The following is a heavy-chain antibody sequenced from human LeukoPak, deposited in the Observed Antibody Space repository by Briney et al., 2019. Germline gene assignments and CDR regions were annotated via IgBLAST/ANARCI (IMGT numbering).Heavy chain of an antibody. Sequence: TSETLSLTCAVYGGSFSGYYWSWIRQPPGKGLEWIGEINHSGSTNYNPSLKSRVTISVDTSKNQFSLKLSSVTAADTAVYYCAREDGGKGFDYWGQGTLVTVSS. CDR2: INHSGST. V-gene: IGHV4-34*01. CDR3: AREDGGKGFDY. J-gene: IGHJ4*02. CDR1: GGSFSGYY. D-gene: IGHD4-23*01.